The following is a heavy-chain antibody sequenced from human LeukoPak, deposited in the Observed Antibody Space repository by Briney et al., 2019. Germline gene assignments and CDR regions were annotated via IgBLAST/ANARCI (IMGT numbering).Heavy chain of an antibody. J-gene: IGHJ4*02. V-gene: IGHV4-34*01. CDR3: ARQYYYDSSGYSLFDY. CDR2: INHSGST. D-gene: IGHD3-22*01. CDR1: GGSFSGYY. Sequence: PSETLSLTCAVYGGSFSGYYWSWIRQPPGKGLEWIGEINHSGSTNYNPSLKSRVTISVDTSKNQFSLKLSSVTAADTAVYYCARQYYYDSSGYSLFDYWGQGTLVTVSS.